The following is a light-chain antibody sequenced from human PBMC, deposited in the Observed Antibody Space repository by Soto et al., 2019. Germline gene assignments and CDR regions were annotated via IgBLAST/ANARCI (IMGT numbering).Light chain of an antibody. V-gene: IGKV1-27*01. Sequence: DIQITQAPSSLSASVGHRVTITCRARQDISTHLAWYQQKPGKVPKLLISSAYTLQSGVPPRFSGSGSGTDFTLTMSSLQPEDGASYYCQKYDNAPLTFGGGTKVEIK. J-gene: IGKJ4*01. CDR3: QKYDNAPLT. CDR1: QDISTH. CDR2: SAY.